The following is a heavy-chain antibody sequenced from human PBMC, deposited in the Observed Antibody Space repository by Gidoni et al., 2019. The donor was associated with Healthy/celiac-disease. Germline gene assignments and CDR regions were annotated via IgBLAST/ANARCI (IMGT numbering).Heavy chain of an antibody. D-gene: IGHD4-17*01. Sequence: EWIGEINHSGSTNYNPSLKSRVTISVDTSKNQFSLKLSSVTAADTAVYYCARGLLRWISSAVDPWGQGTLVTVSS. CDR3: ARGLLRWISSAVDP. CDR2: INHSGST. V-gene: IGHV4-34*01. J-gene: IGHJ5*02.